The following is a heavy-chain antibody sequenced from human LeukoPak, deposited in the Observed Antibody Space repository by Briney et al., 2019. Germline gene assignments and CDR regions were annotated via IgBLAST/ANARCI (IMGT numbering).Heavy chain of an antibody. V-gene: IGHV3-30*02. CDR2: IRYDGTNK. J-gene: IGHJ4*02. D-gene: IGHD3-9*01. CDR1: GFTFSSYG. Sequence: GGSLRLSCAASGFTFSSYGMHWVRQAPGKGLEWVAFIRYDGTNKYYADSVKGRFTISRDNSKNTLYLQMNSLRAEDTAVYYCAKDKILRYFDWLFALDYWGQGTLVTVSS. CDR3: AKDKILRYFDWLFALDY.